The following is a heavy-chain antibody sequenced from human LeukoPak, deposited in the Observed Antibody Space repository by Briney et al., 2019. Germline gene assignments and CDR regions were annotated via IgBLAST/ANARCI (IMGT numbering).Heavy chain of an antibody. J-gene: IGHJ4*02. D-gene: IGHD2-21*02. Sequence: ASVKVSCKASGYTFTSYGISWVRQAPGQGLEWMGWINAYNGNTNYAQKLQGRVTMTTDTSTSTAYMELRSLRSDDTAVYYCARVSYCGSDCPEEMATISPAGVDYWGQGTLVTVSS. V-gene: IGHV1-18*01. CDR2: INAYNGNT. CDR1: GYTFTSYG. CDR3: ARVSYCGSDCPEEMATISPAGVDY.